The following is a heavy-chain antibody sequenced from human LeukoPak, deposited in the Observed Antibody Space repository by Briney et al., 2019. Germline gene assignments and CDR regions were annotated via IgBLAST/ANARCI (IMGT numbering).Heavy chain of an antibody. CDR1: GFTFSNYA. Sequence: PGGSLRLSCAASGFTFSNYAMSWVRQAPGKGLEWVSAISGSGGSTYYADSVKGRFTISRDNPKNTLYLQMNSLRAEDTAVYYCAKKAYSSSWQEYFQHWGQGTLVTVSS. V-gene: IGHV3-23*01. CDR3: AKKAYSSSWQEYFQH. CDR2: ISGSGGST. D-gene: IGHD6-13*01. J-gene: IGHJ1*01.